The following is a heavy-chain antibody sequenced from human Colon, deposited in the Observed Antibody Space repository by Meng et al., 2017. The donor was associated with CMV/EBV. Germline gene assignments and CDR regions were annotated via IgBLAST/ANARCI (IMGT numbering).Heavy chain of an antibody. V-gene: IGHV3-53*01. Sequence: GESLKISCVVSGISVSGNYTTWVRQAPGKGLEWLSVIYSTGRTFYADSAKGRFTISRDTSQNTVYLQMDTLRVEDTAMYYCARVSSAGLALDVWGQGTMVTVSS. CDR3: ARVSSAGLALDV. CDR1: GISVSGNY. J-gene: IGHJ3*01. CDR2: IYSTGRT. D-gene: IGHD6-19*01.